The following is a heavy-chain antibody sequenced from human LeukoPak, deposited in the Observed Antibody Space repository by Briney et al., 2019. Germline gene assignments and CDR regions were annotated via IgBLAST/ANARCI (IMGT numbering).Heavy chain of an antibody. V-gene: IGHV3-23*01. CDR3: EGTYYYDSSDDY. CDR1: GFTFRSYA. Sequence: GGSLRLSCAASGFTFRSYAMSWVRQAPGKGLEWVLAISGSGTSTYYADSVKGLFTISRDNSKNTLYLQMNSLRAGDTAVYYCEGTYYYDSSDDYWGQGTLVTVSS. J-gene: IGHJ4*02. CDR2: ISGSGTST. D-gene: IGHD3-22*01.